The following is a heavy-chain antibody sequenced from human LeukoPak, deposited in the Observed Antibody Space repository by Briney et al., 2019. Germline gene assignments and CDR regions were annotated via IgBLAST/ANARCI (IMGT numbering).Heavy chain of an antibody. J-gene: IGHJ2*01. V-gene: IGHV4-4*02. CDR2: IYHSGST. CDR1: GGSISSSHW. CDR3: ARKGYSSSRYLDL. D-gene: IGHD6-19*01. Sequence: SGTLSLTCAVSGGSISSSHWWSWVRQPPGKGLEWIGEIYHSGSTNYNPSLKSRVTISVDQSKNQFSLNLISVTAADTAVYYCARKGYSSSRYLDLWGRGTLVTVSS.